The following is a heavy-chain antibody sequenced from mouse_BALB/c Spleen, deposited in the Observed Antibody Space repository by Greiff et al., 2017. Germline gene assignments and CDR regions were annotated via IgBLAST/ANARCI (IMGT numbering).Heavy chain of an antibody. CDR1: GFNIKDTY. D-gene: IGHD2-1*01. J-gene: IGHJ4*01. CDR3: ASWGLYGNYLYAMDY. CDR2: IDPANGNT. V-gene: IGHV14-3*02. Sequence: VQLQQSGAELVKPGASVKLSCTASGFNIKDTYMHWVKQRPEQGLEWIGRIDPANGNTKYDPKFQGKATITADTSSNTAYLQLSSLTSEDTAVYYCASWGLYGNYLYAMDYWGQGTSVTVSA.